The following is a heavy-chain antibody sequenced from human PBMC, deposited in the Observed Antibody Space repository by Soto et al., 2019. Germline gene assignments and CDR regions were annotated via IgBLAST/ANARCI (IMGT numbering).Heavy chain of an antibody. J-gene: IGHJ4*02. CDR1: GFIFNEYG. V-gene: IGHV3-33*01. Sequence: QVQLVESGGGVVQPGRSLRLSCAASGFIFNEYGMHWVRQAPGMGLEWVAVIWYDGSNKYYADSVKGRFTFSRDNSKNTMSLQMNSLRVEDTAMYYCARWGCSGSNCNLNQRSFDLWGQGTLVTVSS. CDR2: IWYDGSNK. CDR3: ARWGCSGSNCNLNQRSFDL. D-gene: IGHD2-15*01.